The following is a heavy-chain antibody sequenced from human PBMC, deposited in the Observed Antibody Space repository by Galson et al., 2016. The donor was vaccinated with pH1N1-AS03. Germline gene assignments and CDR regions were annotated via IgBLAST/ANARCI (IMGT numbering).Heavy chain of an antibody. Sequence: SVKVSCKASGGTFNRYDFSWVRQVPGQGLEWMGGIIPIFGTPNYAHKFQDRATITADESTSTTYLALSSLRSEDTAIYYCARAAEYSRSFPPPPFDYWGQGTLVTVSS. V-gene: IGHV1-69*13. J-gene: IGHJ4*02. D-gene: IGHD6-13*01. CDR3: ARAAEYSRSFPPPPFDY. CDR1: GGTFNRYD. CDR2: IIPIFGTP.